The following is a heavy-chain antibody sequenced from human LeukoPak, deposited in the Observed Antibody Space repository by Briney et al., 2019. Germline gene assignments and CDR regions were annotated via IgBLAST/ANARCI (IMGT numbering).Heavy chain of an antibody. CDR1: GGSISSYY. Sequence: SETLSLTCTVSGGSISSYYWSWIRQPPGKGLEWIGYIYYSGSTYYNPSLKSRVTISVDTSKNQFSLKLSSVTAADTAVYYCARDRALGYCSSTSCYYYGMDVWGQGTTVTVSS. CDR3: ARDRALGYCSSTSCYYYGMDV. D-gene: IGHD2-2*01. V-gene: IGHV4-59*12. J-gene: IGHJ6*02. CDR2: IYYSGST.